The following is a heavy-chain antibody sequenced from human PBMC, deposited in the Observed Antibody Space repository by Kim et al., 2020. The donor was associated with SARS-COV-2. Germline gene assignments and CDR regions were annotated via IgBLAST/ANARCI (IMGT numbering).Heavy chain of an antibody. Sequence: SETLSLTCTVSGGSISSSSYYWGWIRQAPGKGLEWIGSIYYSGSTYYNPSLKSLVTMSVDTPKNQFSLKLTSVTAADTAVYYCARPGSSGWYNAFDIWGPGTMVTVSS. J-gene: IGHJ3*02. V-gene: IGHV4-39*01. CDR3: ARPGSSGWYNAFDI. D-gene: IGHD6-19*01. CDR1: GGSISSSSYY. CDR2: IYYSGST.